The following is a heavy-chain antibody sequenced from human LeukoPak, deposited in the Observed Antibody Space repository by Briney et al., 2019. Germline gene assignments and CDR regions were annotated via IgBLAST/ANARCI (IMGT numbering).Heavy chain of an antibody. Sequence: GGSLRLSCAASGFTFSSYGMHWVRQAPGKGLEWVAVISYDGSNKYYADSVKGRFTISRDNSKNTLYLQMNSLRAEDTAVYYCATGPGTLYYYYMDVWGKGTTVTVSS. J-gene: IGHJ6*03. CDR3: ATGPGTLYYYYMDV. V-gene: IGHV3-30*03. CDR1: GFTFSSYG. CDR2: ISYDGSNK.